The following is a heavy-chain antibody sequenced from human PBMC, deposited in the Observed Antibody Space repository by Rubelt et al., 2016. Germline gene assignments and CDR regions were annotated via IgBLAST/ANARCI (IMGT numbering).Heavy chain of an antibody. Sequence: QVQLVQSGSELKKPGASVKVSCKASGYTFTSYAMNWVRQAPGQGLEWMGWINTNTGNPTYAQGLTGRFGFSLETSVRTAYLQISSLKAEDTAVYYCARVIAAAGRDGNYFDYWGQGTLVTVSS. CDR2: INTNTGNP. CDR1: GYTFTSYA. D-gene: IGHD6-13*01. CDR3: ARVIAAAGRDGNYFDY. J-gene: IGHJ4*02. V-gene: IGHV7-4-1*02.